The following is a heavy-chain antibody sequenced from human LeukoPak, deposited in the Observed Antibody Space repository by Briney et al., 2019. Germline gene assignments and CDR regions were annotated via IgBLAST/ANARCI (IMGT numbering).Heavy chain of an antibody. CDR1: GYTFTSYY. V-gene: IGHV1-2*02. Sequence: ASVKVSCKASGYTFTSYYMHWVRQAPGQGLEWMGWINPNSGGTNYAQKFQGRVTMARDTSISTAYMELSRLRSDDTAVYYCARVVGESVAGRDYWGQGTLVTVSS. CDR3: ARVVGESVAGRDY. D-gene: IGHD6-19*01. J-gene: IGHJ4*02. CDR2: INPNSGGT.